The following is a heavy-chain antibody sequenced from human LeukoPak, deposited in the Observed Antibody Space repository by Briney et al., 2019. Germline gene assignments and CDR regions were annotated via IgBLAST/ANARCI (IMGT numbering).Heavy chain of an antibody. CDR3: ARGGIFDSSSWYLDY. D-gene: IGHD6-13*01. CDR2: ISYDGSNK. V-gene: IGHV3-30-3*01. CDR1: GFTFSSYA. Sequence: GGSLRLSCAASGFTFSSYAMHGVRRAPGRGLGWVAVISYDGSNKYYADSVKGRFTISRDNSKNTLYLQMNSLRAEDTAVYYCARGGIFDSSSWYLDYWGQGTLVTVSS. J-gene: IGHJ4*02.